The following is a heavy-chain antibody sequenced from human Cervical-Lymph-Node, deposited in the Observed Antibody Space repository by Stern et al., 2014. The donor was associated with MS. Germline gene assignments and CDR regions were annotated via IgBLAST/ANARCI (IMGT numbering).Heavy chain of an antibody. D-gene: IGHD4-23*01. J-gene: IGHJ5*02. CDR2: IVPIFGRA. Sequence: QVQLVQSGAEVRKPGSSVKVSCKASGATFSTNAISWLRQAPGQGPEWMRAIVPIFGRASYVQKLRGRLTITADESASTAYMELRSLRSEDAAVYYCAREHHGGNFASWGQGTLVTVSS. CDR1: GATFSTNA. CDR3: AREHHGGNFAS. V-gene: IGHV1-69*01.